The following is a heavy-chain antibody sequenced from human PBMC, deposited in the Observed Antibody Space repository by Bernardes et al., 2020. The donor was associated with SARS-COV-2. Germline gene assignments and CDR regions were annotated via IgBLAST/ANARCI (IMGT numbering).Heavy chain of an antibody. Sequence: GGSLRLSCAASGFTFSSYGMHWVRPAPGKGLEWVAVIWYDGSNKYYADSVKGRFTISRDNSKNTLYLQMNSLRAEDTAVYYCAREGMTTVTTGLDYWGQGTLVTGSS. CDR2: IWYDGSNK. J-gene: IGHJ4*02. CDR3: AREGMTTVTTGLDY. V-gene: IGHV3-33*08. CDR1: GFTFSSYG. D-gene: IGHD4-17*01.